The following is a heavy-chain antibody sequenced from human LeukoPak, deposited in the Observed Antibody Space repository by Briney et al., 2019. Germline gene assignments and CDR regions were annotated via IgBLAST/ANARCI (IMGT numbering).Heavy chain of an antibody. V-gene: IGHV1-69*13. CDR2: IIPIFGTA. J-gene: IGHJ4*02. D-gene: IGHD3-10*01. CDR1: GGTFSSYA. Sequence: EASVKVSCKASGGTFSSYAISWVRQAPGQGLEWMGGIIPIFGTANYAQKFQGRVTITADESTSTVSMELSSLRSQDTAVYYCARASMVRGVIGSDYWGQGSLVTVSS. CDR3: ARASMVRGVIGSDY.